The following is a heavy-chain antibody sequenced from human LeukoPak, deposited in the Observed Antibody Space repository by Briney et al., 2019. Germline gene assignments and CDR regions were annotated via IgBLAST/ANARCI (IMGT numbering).Heavy chain of an antibody. V-gene: IGHV3-11*03. J-gene: IGHJ4*02. CDR1: GFSFSAYY. CDR2: ISSSGSYT. Sequence: MTGGSLRLSCAASGFSFSAYYMSWIRQAPGKGLEWVSYISSSGSYTNYADSVQGRFTISRDNAKNSLFLQMNSLRAEDTAVYYCARQIGGDSYGVFDYWGQGTLVTVSS. CDR3: ARQIGGDSYGVFDY. D-gene: IGHD5-18*01.